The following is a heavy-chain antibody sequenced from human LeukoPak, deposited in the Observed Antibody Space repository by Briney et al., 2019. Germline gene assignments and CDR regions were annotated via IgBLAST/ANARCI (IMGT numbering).Heavy chain of an antibody. J-gene: IGHJ1*01. CDR1: GFTFSTYA. CDR3: AKYCDSATCYPRHFQH. Sequence: GGSLRLSCAASGFTFSTYAMSWVRQAPGKGLEWVSSVRGSGDTKYDADSLKGRFTISRDTSKNTLYLEMNSLRAEDTAVYYCAKYCDSATCYPRHFQHWGQGTLVTVSS. D-gene: IGHD2-2*01. CDR2: VRGSGDTK. V-gene: IGHV3-23*01.